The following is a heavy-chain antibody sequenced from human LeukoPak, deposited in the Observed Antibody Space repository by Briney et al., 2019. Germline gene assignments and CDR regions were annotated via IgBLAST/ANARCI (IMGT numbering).Heavy chain of an antibody. V-gene: IGHV4-59*08. CDR1: GGSISSYY. D-gene: IGHD3-10*01. Sequence: PSETLSLTCTVSGGSISSYYWSWIRQPPGKGLEWIGYIYYSGSANYNPSLKSRVTISVDTSKNQFSLKLSSVTAADTAVYYCARAILSEVFDYWGQGTLVTVSS. CDR3: ARAILSEVFDY. CDR2: IYYSGSA. J-gene: IGHJ4*02.